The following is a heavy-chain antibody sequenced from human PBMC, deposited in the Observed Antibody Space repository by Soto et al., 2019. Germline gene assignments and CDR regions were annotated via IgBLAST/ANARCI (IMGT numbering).Heavy chain of an antibody. D-gene: IGHD1-7*01. CDR1: GYTFTSYY. CDR3: ARDGTTGVFDY. J-gene: IGHJ4*02. Sequence: VSVKVSCKASGYTFTSYYMHWVRQAPGQGLEWMGIINPSGGSTSYAQKFQGRVTMTRDTSTSTVYMELSSLRSEDTAVYYCARDGTTGVFDYWGQGTLVTVSS. V-gene: IGHV1-46*01. CDR2: INPSGGST.